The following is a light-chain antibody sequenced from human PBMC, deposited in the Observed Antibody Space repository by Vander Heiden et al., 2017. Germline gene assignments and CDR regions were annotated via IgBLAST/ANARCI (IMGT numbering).Light chain of an antibody. Sequence: QPVLTQPSYLSASPGASASLTCALRSGINVDAYRIYWYQQKPGSPPQYLLSYKSDSDKQQGSGVPSRFSGSKDDSANAGILLISGLQSEDEADYYCMIWHSSAYVFGTGTKVTVL. J-gene: IGLJ1*01. CDR1: SGINVDAYR. V-gene: IGLV5-45*03. CDR3: MIWHSSAYV. CDR2: YKSDSDK.